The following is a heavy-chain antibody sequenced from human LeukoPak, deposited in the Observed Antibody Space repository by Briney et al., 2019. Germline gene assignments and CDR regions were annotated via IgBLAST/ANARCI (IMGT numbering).Heavy chain of an antibody. J-gene: IGHJ3*01. V-gene: IGHV1-2*02. CDR3: ARDFKFEGSGSYYGGFDL. CDR1: GYTFTGYY. CDR2: INPNSGGT. D-gene: IGHD3-10*01. Sequence: GASVKVSCKASGYTFTGYYMHWVRQAPGQGLEWMGWINPNSGGTNYAQKFQGRVTMTRDTSMSTAYMELSRLRSDDMAVYYCARDFKFEGSGSYYGGFDLWGQGTMVTVSS.